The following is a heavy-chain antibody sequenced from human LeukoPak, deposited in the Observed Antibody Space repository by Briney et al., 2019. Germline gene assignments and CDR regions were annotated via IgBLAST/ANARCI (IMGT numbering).Heavy chain of an antibody. CDR3: ARDDYSYYGMDV. CDR1: GFTFSSYA. J-gene: IGHJ6*02. Sequence: GGSLRLSCAASGFTFSSYAMHWVRQAPGKGLEWVAVISYDGSNKYYADSVKGRFTISRDNSKNTLYLQMNSLRAEDTAVYYCARDDYSYYGMDVWGQGTTVTVSS. V-gene: IGHV3-30-3*01. CDR2: ISYDGSNK.